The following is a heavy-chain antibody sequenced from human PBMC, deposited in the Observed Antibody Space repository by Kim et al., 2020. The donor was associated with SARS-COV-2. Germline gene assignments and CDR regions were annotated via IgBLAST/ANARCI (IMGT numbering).Heavy chain of an antibody. CDR2: ISSSSSTI. D-gene: IGHD1-20*01. CDR3: ARGVPRHNWNDRHYFDY. Sequence: GGSLRLSCAASGFTFSSYSMNWVRQAPGKGLEWVSYISSSSSTIYYADSVKGRFTISRDNAKNSLYLQMNSLRDEDTAVYYCARGVPRHNWNDRHYFDYWGQGTLVTVSS. V-gene: IGHV3-48*02. CDR1: GFTFSSYS. J-gene: IGHJ4*02.